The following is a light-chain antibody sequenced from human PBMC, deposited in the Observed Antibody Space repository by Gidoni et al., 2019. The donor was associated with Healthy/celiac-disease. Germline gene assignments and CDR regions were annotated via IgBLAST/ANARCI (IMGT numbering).Light chain of an antibody. J-gene: IGKJ2*01. V-gene: IGKV1-39*01. CDR1: QSTSSY. CDR2: AAS. CDR3: QQSYSTPLYT. Sequence: IQMTHSPSSLSASVGDRVTISCRASQSTSSYLNWYQQKPGKAPKLLIYAASSLQSGVPSRFSGSGSGTDFTLTISSLQPEDFATYYCQQSYSTPLYTFXQXTKLEIK.